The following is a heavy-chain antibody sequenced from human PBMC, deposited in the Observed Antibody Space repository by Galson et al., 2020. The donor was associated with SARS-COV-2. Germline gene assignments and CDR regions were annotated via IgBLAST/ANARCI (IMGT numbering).Heavy chain of an antibody. V-gene: IGHV3-11*06. CDR3: ARAPRYCSGGSCPPVDY. D-gene: IGHD2-15*01. CDR1: GFTFSDYF. J-gene: IGHJ4*02. CDR2: ISTTGTYT. Sequence: GESLKISCAASGFTFSDYFMSWIRQTPGKGLEWVSYISTTGTYTNYAGPVKVRFTISRDNAKSSLYLQMNSLRAEDTAVYYCARAPRYCSGGSCPPVDYWGQGTLVTVSS.